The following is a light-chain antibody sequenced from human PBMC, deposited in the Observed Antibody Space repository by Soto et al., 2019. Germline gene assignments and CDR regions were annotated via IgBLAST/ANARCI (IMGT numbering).Light chain of an antibody. CDR3: QSYDSSLSGSS. CDR2: GNS. CDR1: SSNIGAGYD. V-gene: IGLV1-40*01. J-gene: IGLJ1*01. Sequence: QSVLTQPPSVSVAPGQRVTISCTGSSSNIGAGYDVHWYQQLPGTAPKLLIYGNSNRPSGVPDRFSGSKSGTSASLAITGLQAEDEADYYCQSYDSSLSGSSFGTGTKVTVL.